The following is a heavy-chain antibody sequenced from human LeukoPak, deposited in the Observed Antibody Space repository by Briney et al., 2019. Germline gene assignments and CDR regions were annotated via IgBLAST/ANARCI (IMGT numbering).Heavy chain of an antibody. V-gene: IGHV1-69*01. J-gene: IGHJ4*02. CDR1: GGTFSSYA. D-gene: IGHD6-19*01. CDR3: ARENSVAVWYFDY. Sequence: GSSVKVSCKASGGTFSSYAISWVRQAPGQGLEWMGGIIPIFGTANYAQKFQGRVTITADESTGTAYMELSSLRSEDTAVYYCARENSVAVWYFDYWGQGTLVTVSS. CDR2: IIPIFGTA.